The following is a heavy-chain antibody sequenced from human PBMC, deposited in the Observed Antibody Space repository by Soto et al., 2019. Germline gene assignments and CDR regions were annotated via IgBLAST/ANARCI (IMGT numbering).Heavy chain of an antibody. CDR3: TTNRGEWYYFDY. J-gene: IGHJ4*02. V-gene: IGHV3-15*01. CDR2: IKRKNDGGTS. CDR1: GFTFSNAW. D-gene: IGHD3-16*01. Sequence: XGSLIVSCASSGFTFSNAWMSLVLQAPGKGLEWVGRIKRKNDGGTSDYAAPVKGRFTISRDDSKNTLYLQVNSLKTEDTAVYYCTTNRGEWYYFDYWGQGTLVTVSS.